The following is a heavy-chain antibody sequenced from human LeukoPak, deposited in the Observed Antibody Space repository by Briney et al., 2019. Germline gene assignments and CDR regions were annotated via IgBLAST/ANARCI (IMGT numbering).Heavy chain of an antibody. V-gene: IGHV3-23*01. D-gene: IGHD4-17*01. Sequence: PGGSLRLSCAASGFTFSSYAMSWVRQAPGKGLEWVSAISGSGGSTYYADSVKGRFTISRGNSKNTLYLQMNSLRAEDTAVYYCAKPATVTTSGYYFDYWGQGTLVTVSS. CDR3: AKPATVTTSGYYFDY. CDR1: GFTFSSYA. J-gene: IGHJ4*02. CDR2: ISGSGGST.